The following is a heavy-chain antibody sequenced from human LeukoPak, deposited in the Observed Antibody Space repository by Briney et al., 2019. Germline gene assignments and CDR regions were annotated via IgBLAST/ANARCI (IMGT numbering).Heavy chain of an antibody. CDR3: ARWATREVATAFDY. V-gene: IGHV4-59*01. D-gene: IGHD5-12*01. J-gene: IGHJ4*02. CDR1: GGSISSYY. Sequence: KPSETLSLTCTVSGGSISSYYWSWIRQPPGKGLEWIGYIYYSGSTNYNPSLKSRVTISVDTSKNQFSLKLSSVTAADTAVYYCARWATREVATAFDYWGQGTLVTVSS. CDR2: IYYSGST.